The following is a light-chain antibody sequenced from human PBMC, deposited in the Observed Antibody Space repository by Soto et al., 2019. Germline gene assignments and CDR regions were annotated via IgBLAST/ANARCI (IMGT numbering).Light chain of an antibody. Sequence: EVVMTQSPAILSVSPGERATLSCRASQSVGSKLAWYQQKPGQAPRLLIFDAFTRATGIPARFSGSGSGTEFTLFISSLQSEDFAVYYCQQYNNWPPLTFGGGTKVDI. J-gene: IGKJ4*01. CDR2: DAF. CDR3: QQYNNWPPLT. CDR1: QSVGSK. V-gene: IGKV3-15*01.